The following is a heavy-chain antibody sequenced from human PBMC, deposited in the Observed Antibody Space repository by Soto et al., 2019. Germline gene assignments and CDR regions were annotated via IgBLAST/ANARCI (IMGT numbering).Heavy chain of an antibody. CDR3: AKAGYDFWSGYSSFDY. V-gene: IGHV3-23*01. Sequence: EVQLFESEGGLVQPGGSLRLSCAASGFTFSSYAMSWVRQAPGKGLEWVSAISGSGGSTYYADSVKGRFTISRDNSKNTLYLQMNSLRAEDTAVYYCAKAGYDFWSGYSSFDYWGQGTLVTVSS. D-gene: IGHD3-3*01. J-gene: IGHJ4*02. CDR2: ISGSGGST. CDR1: GFTFSSYA.